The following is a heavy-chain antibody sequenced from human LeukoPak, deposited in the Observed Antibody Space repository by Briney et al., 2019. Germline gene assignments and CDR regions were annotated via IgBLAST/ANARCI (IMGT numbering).Heavy chain of an antibody. CDR1: GGSFSGYY. Sequence: SETLSLTCAVYGGSFSGYYWSWIRQPPGKGLEWIGEINHSGSTNYNPSLKSRVTISVDTSKNHFSLKLSSVTAADTAVYHCARQHYDTSGYNDYWGQGTLVTVSS. J-gene: IGHJ4*02. CDR2: INHSGST. CDR3: ARQHYDTSGYNDY. V-gene: IGHV4-34*01. D-gene: IGHD3-22*01.